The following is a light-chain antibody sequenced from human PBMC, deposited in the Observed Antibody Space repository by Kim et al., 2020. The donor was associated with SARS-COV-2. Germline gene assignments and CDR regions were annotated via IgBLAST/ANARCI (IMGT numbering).Light chain of an antibody. Sequence: PGESATLSCRASQIVANDLAWYQQKPGQAPRLLIYDASNRATGIPPRFSGSGSGTDFTLTISSLEPEDFAVYYCQLRTNWPPRITFGGGTKVDIK. CDR1: QIVAND. CDR2: DAS. J-gene: IGKJ4*02. V-gene: IGKV3-11*01. CDR3: QLRTNWPPRIT.